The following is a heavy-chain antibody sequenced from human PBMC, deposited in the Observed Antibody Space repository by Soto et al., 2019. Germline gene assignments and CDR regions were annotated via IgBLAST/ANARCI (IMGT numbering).Heavy chain of an antibody. D-gene: IGHD6-6*01. J-gene: IGHJ4*02. Sequence: GGSLRLSCAASGFTFDDYAMHWVRQAPGKGLEWVSGISWNSGSIGYADSVKGRFTISRDNAKNSLYLQMNSLRAEDTALYYCAKGAARPGGIRRYFDYWGQGTLVTVSS. CDR3: AKGAARPGGIRRYFDY. V-gene: IGHV3-9*01. CDR2: ISWNSGSI. CDR1: GFTFDDYA.